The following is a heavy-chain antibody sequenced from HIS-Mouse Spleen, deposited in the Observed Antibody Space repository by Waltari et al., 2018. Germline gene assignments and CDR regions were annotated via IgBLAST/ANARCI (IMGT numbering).Heavy chain of an antibody. J-gene: IGHJ4*02. CDR2: ISRSRSYT. CDR1: GFTFSSYS. CDR3: ASYTIEYSSSYSENY. Sequence: EVQLVESGGGLVKPGWSLRLSWAASGFTFSSYSMHWVRRAPGKGGEWVSSISRSRSYTYYADSVKGRFTISRENAKNSLYLQMNSLRAEDTAVYYCASYTIEYSSSYSENYWGQGTLVTVSS. V-gene: IGHV3-21*01. D-gene: IGHD6-6*01.